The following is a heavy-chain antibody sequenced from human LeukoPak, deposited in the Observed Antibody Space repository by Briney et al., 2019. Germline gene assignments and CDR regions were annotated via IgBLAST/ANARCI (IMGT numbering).Heavy chain of an antibody. D-gene: IGHD1-26*01. CDR3: ARGLRGATRGPVDGFDY. J-gene: IGHJ4*02. V-gene: IGHV4-34*01. Sequence: PSETLSLTCAVYGGSFSGYYWSWIRQPPGKGLEWIWEINHSGSTNYNPSLTSRITISVDTSKNQFSLKLSSVTGADTAVYYCARGLRGATRGPVDGFDYWGQGTLVTVYS. CDR1: GGSFSGYY. CDR2: INHSGST.